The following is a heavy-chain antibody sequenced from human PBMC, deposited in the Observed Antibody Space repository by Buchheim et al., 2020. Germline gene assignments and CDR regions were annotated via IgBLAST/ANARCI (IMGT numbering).Heavy chain of an antibody. J-gene: IGHJ5*02. V-gene: IGHV1-2*02. CDR2: INPNSGGT. CDR1: GYTFTGYY. Sequence: QVQLVQSGAEVKKPGASVKVSCKASGYTFTGYYMHWVRQAPGQGLEWMGWINPNSGGTNYAQKFQGRVTMTRDPSISTAYMELSRLRSDDTAVYYCARDRVNSSGWSRDWFDPWGQGTL. CDR3: ARDRVNSSGWSRDWFDP. D-gene: IGHD6-19*01.